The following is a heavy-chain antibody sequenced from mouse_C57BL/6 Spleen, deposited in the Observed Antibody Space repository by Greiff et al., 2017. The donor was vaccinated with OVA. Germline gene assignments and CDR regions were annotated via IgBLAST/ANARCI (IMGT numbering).Heavy chain of an antibody. J-gene: IGHJ1*03. Sequence: EVKLMESGGGLVKPGGSLKLSCAASGFTFSSYAMSWVRQTPEKRLEWVATISDGGSYTYYPDNVKGRFTISRDNAKNNLYLQMSHLKSEDTAMYYCARDVTTVVATWYFDVWGTGTTVTVSS. D-gene: IGHD1-1*01. CDR2: ISDGGSYT. CDR1: GFTFSSYA. CDR3: ARDVTTVVATWYFDV. V-gene: IGHV5-4*01.